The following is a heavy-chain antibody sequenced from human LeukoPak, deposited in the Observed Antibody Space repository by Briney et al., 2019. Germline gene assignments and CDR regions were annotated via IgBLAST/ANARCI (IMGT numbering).Heavy chain of an antibody. CDR2: IYYSGST. CDR3: ARASYCGGDCSIPPDY. D-gene: IGHD2-21*02. J-gene: IGHJ4*02. Sequence: SETLSLTCTVSGGSISSYYWSWIRQPPGKGLEWIGYIYYSGSTNYNPSLKSRVTISVDTSKNQFSLKLSSLTAADTAVYYCARASYCGGDCSIPPDYWGQGTLVTVSS. V-gene: IGHV4-59*01. CDR1: GGSISSYY.